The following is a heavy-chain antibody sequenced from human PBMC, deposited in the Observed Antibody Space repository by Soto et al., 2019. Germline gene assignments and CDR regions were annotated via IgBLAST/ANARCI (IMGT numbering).Heavy chain of an antibody. CDR2: FDPEDGET. J-gene: IGHJ6*02. D-gene: IGHD1-26*01. CDR1: GYTLTELS. V-gene: IGHV1-24*01. Sequence: GASVKVSCKVSGYTLTELSMHWVRQAPGKGLEWMGGFDPEDGETIYAQKFQGRVTMTEDTSTDTAYMELSSLRSEDTAVYYCATSIEAPWELLSYYYYGMDVWGQGTTVTVSS. CDR3: ATSIEAPWELLSYYYYGMDV.